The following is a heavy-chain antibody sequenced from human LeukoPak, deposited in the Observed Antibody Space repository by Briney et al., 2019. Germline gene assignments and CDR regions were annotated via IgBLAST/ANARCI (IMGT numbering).Heavy chain of an antibody. D-gene: IGHD6-19*01. J-gene: IGHJ4*02. CDR1: GYTFTSYG. CDR3: ARDLDSFSSGWYDSRV. Sequence: ASVKVSCKASGYTFTSYGINWVRQAPGQGLEWMGWISAYDGNTKYSQEFQGRVTMTTDTSTSTAYMELRSLRSDDTAVYYCARDLDSFSSGWYDSRVWGQGTLVTVSS. CDR2: ISAYDGNT. V-gene: IGHV1-18*01.